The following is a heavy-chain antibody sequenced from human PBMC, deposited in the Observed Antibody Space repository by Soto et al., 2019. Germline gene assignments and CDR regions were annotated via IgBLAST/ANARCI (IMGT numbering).Heavy chain of an antibody. CDR2: IYGSGGAT. Sequence: EVQLLESGGDLVQPGGSLRLSCAASGFTFSTYTMNWVRQAPGKWLEWVSGIYGSGGATFYADSVKGRFTISRDNSGNTLYRQVNSLRVDDTAVYYCAKDARPDGYWDFDYWGQGTLVTVSS. D-gene: IGHD5-12*01. CDR1: GFTFSTYT. J-gene: IGHJ4*02. V-gene: IGHV3-23*01. CDR3: AKDARPDGYWDFDY.